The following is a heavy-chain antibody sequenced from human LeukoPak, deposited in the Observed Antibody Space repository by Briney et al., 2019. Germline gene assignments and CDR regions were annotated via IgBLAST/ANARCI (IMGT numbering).Heavy chain of an antibody. J-gene: IGHJ6*03. Sequence: SVKVSCKASGGTFSSYAISWVRQAPGQGLEWMGGIIPIFGTANYAQKFQGRVTITADESTSTAYMELSSLRSEDTAVYYCARGGATDIVVVPAAIPYYYYYMDVWGKGTTVTVSS. CDR1: GGTFSSYA. V-gene: IGHV1-69*01. CDR2: IIPIFGTA. CDR3: ARGGATDIVVVPAAIPYYYYYMDV. D-gene: IGHD2-2*01.